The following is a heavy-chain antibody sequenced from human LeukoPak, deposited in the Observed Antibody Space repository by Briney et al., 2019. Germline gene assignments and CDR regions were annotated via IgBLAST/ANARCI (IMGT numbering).Heavy chain of an antibody. CDR1: GVSISSYN. J-gene: IGHJ4*02. D-gene: IGHD6-6*01. CDR3: AGEYSSSAGF. Sequence: SETLSLTCSVSGVSISSYNWGWIRQPPGKGLEWIGSIHYAGKTYYKPSLKSRVNIYIDTAKSQFFLNLRSVTAADTAVYYCAGEYSSSAGFWGQGTLVTVSS. V-gene: IGHV4-39*07. CDR2: IHYAGKT.